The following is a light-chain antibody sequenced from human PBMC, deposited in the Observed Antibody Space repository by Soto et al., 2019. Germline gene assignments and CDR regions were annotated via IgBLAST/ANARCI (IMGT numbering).Light chain of an antibody. Sequence: DIQMTQSPSSLSASVGDRVTITCRATQSISNSLNWYQHKPGEAPKLLMYAACTLQSGVPSRFSCGGSGTDFTRTISSLQPEDFATYFCQQSHSIPFTFGPGTKVDIE. CDR3: QQSHSIPFT. J-gene: IGKJ3*01. V-gene: IGKV1-39*01. CDR1: QSISNS. CDR2: AAC.